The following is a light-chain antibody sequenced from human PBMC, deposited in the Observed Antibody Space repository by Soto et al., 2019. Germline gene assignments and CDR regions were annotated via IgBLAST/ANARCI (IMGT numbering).Light chain of an antibody. Sequence: IVLTQSPGTLSLSPGERATLSCRASQSLSSSYLAWYQQKPGQAPRLLIYGASSRATGIPDRFSGSGSGTDFTLTISSLEPEDFAVYYCQHYGSALFTFGPGTKVDVK. J-gene: IGKJ3*01. CDR3: QHYGSALFT. CDR1: QSLSSSY. CDR2: GAS. V-gene: IGKV3-20*01.